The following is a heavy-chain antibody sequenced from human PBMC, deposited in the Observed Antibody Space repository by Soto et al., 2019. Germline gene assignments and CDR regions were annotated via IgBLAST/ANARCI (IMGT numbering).Heavy chain of an antibody. CDR2: IRSKAYGGTT. Sequence: PGGSLRLSCTASGFTFGDYAMSWVRQAPGKGLEWVGFIRSKAYGGTTEYAASVKGRFTISRGDSKSIAYLQMNSLKTEDTAVYYCTGKRVAARPFDYWGQGTLVTVSS. D-gene: IGHD6-6*01. V-gene: IGHV3-49*04. CDR3: TGKRVAARPFDY. CDR1: GFTFGDYA. J-gene: IGHJ4*02.